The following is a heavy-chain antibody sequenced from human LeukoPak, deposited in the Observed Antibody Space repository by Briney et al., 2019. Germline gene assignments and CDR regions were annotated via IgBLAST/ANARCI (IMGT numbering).Heavy chain of an antibody. D-gene: IGHD3-22*01. V-gene: IGHV3-30*02. CDR2: IRYDGSNK. CDR1: GFTFSSYG. J-gene: IGHJ3*02. CDR3: ARVNFYYDSSGYPYHDAFDI. Sequence: GGSLRLSCAASGFTFSSYGMHWVRQAPGKGLEWVAFIRYDGSNKYYADSVKGRFTISRDNAKNSLYLQMNSPRAEDTALYYCARVNFYYDSSGYPYHDAFDIWGQGTMVTVSS.